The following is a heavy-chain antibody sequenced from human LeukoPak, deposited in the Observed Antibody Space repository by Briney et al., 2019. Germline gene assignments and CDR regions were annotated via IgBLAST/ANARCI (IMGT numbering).Heavy chain of an antibody. D-gene: IGHD1-7*01. Sequence: GGSLRLSCAASGFTLSSYEMNWVRQAPGKWLEWVTSISSSGSTIYYADSVKGRFTISRDSAKNSLYLPMNSLRAEDTAVYYCARVGIGELTFDFWGQGTLVTVSS. CDR3: ARVGIGELTFDF. J-gene: IGHJ4*02. CDR2: ISSSGSTI. CDR1: GFTLSSYE. V-gene: IGHV3-48*03.